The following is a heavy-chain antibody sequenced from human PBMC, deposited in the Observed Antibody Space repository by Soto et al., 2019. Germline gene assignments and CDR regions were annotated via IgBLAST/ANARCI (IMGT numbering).Heavy chain of an antibody. CDR2: ISSSGSTI. Sequence: GESLKISCAASGFTFSDYYMSWIRQAPGKGLEWVSYISSSGSTIYYADSVKGRFTISRDNAKNSLYLQMNSLRAEDTAVYYCAREGQTAMAYFDYWGQGTLVTVSS. V-gene: IGHV3-11*01. CDR3: AREGQTAMAYFDY. D-gene: IGHD5-18*01. J-gene: IGHJ4*02. CDR1: GFTFSDYY.